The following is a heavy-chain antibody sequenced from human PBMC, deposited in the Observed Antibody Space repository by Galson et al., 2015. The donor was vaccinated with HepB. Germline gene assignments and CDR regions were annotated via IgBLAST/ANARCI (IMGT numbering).Heavy chain of an antibody. CDR1: GFTFDDYA. V-gene: IGHV3-9*01. D-gene: IGHD4-23*01. CDR3: VKDLDYGGNRGRFDY. J-gene: IGHJ4*02. CDR2: VSWNSGRI. Sequence: SLRLSCAASGFTFDDYAMHWVRQAPGKGLEWVSVVSWNSGRIGYAESVKGRFTISRDNAKNSLYLQMNSLRAEDTALYYCVKDLDYGGNRGRFDYWGQGVLVPAS.